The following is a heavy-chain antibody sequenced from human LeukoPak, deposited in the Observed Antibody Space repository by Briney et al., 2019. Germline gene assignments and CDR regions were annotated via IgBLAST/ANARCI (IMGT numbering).Heavy chain of an antibody. D-gene: IGHD6-13*01. Sequence: PGGSLRLSCAASGFNFNSYSLTWVRQAPGKGLEWLAYIPASGSTTFSADSVKGRFTISRDNAENSLFLQMNSLRVEDTAVYYCAREWQGGIAAAGTRIDGDYWGQGTLVAVSS. V-gene: IGHV3-48*04. J-gene: IGHJ4*02. CDR2: IPASGSTT. CDR3: AREWQGGIAAAGTRIDGDY. CDR1: GFNFNSYS.